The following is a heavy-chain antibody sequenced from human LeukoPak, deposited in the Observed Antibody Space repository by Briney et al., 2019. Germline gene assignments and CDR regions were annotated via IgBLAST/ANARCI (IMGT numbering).Heavy chain of an antibody. CDR1: GYTFTSYG. V-gene: IGHV1-18*01. Sequence: ASVKVSCQASGYTFTSYGISWVRPAPGQGLEWMGWIIAYNGNTNYAQKLQGRVTMTTDTSTSTAYMELRSLRSDDTAVYYCARQSGYSSSWYRPYYFDYWGQGTLVTVSS. CDR2: IIAYNGNT. J-gene: IGHJ4*02. D-gene: IGHD6-13*01. CDR3: ARQSGYSSSWYRPYYFDY.